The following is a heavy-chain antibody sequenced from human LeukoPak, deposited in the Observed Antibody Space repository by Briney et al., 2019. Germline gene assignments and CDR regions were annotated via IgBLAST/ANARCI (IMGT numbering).Heavy chain of an antibody. CDR3: ARYYCGSGSYYQRGYFDY. D-gene: IGHD3-10*01. J-gene: IGHJ4*02. CDR2: INHSGST. Sequence: PSETLSLTCAVYGGSFSGYYWSWIRQPPGKGLEWIGEINHSGSTNYNPSLKSRVTISVDTSKNQFSLKLSSVTAADTAVYYCARYYCGSGSYYQRGYFDYWGPGNLVTVSS. V-gene: IGHV4-34*01. CDR1: GGSFSGYY.